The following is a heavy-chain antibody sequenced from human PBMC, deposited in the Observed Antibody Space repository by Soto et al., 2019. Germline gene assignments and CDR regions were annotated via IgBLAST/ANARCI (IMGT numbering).Heavy chain of an antibody. CDR2: VYTTGST. D-gene: IGHD3-3*02. V-gene: IGHV4-4*07. CDR1: GGSINTYY. J-gene: IGHJ5*02. Sequence: QVQLQESGPGLVRPSETLSLTCTVTGGSINTYYWSWIRQSAGKGLEWIGRVYTTGSTNYNPSLKGRFTISVDTSRNQFSLSLRSVTAADTAVYYCARDFNFIFADFADMRWNSDPWGQGTLVTVSS. CDR3: ARDFNFIFADFADMRWNSDP.